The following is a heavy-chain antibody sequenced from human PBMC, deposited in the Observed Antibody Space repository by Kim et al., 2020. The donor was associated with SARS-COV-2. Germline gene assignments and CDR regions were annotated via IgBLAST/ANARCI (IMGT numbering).Heavy chain of an antibody. D-gene: IGHD3-16*01. J-gene: IGHJ5*01. Sequence: GGSLRLSCTTSGFTFDDYAMHWVRQVPGKGLEWVSSISWNSGFMKYADSVKGRFTISRDDAKGSLNLQMNSLRAEDTAFYFCAKDTQPHAYGLLDSWGQGTLVTVSS. CDR1: GFTFDDYA. CDR3: AKDTQPHAYGLLDS. V-gene: IGHV3-9*01. CDR2: ISWNSGFM.